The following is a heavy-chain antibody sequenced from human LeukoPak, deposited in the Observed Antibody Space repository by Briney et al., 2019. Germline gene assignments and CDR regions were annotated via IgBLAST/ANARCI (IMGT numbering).Heavy chain of an antibody. CDR1: GFTFSSYA. CDR2: ISGSGGST. J-gene: IGHJ3*02. Sequence: GGSLRLSCAASGFTFSSYAMSWVRQAPGKGLEWVSAISGSGGSTYYADSVKGRFTISRDNSKNTLYLQVNSLRAEDTAVYYCAKGGLLWFGELSFNAFDIWGQGTMVTVSS. D-gene: IGHD3-10*01. V-gene: IGHV3-23*01. CDR3: AKGGLLWFGELSFNAFDI.